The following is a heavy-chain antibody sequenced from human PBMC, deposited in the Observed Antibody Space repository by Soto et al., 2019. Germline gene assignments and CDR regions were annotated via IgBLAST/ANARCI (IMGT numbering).Heavy chain of an antibody. CDR3: ASPISYADIWGRYRYTVNAFYI. CDR2: IYYSGST. Sequence: QVQLQESGPGLVKPSETLSLTCTVSGGSISSYYWSWIRQPPGKGLEWVGYIYYSGSTNYNPSLKSRVTAPVHTSKNQISLKLSAVTAADTAVYCCASPISYADIWGRYRYTVNAFYIWGQGTMVTVSS. D-gene: IGHD3-16*02. CDR1: GGSISSYY. J-gene: IGHJ3*02. V-gene: IGHV4-59*08.